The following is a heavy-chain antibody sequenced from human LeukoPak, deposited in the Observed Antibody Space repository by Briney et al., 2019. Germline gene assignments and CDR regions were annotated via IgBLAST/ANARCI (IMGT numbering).Heavy chain of an antibody. D-gene: IGHD6-6*01. V-gene: IGHV3-48*01. J-gene: IGHJ5*02. CDR3: ARDGVRSSSAIIAGWFDP. Sequence: PGGSLRLSCAASGFTFSSYSMNWVRQAPGKGLEWVSHITASGTAMFYADSVKGRFTISRDNSKNTLYLQMSSLRAEDTAVYYCARDGVRSSSAIIAGWFDPWGQGTLVTVSS. CDR2: ITASGTAM. CDR1: GFTFSSYS.